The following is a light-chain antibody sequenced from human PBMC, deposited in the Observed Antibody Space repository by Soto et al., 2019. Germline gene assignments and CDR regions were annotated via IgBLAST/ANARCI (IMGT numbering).Light chain of an antibody. CDR1: QSISSW. J-gene: IGKJ1*01. V-gene: IGKV1-5*01. Sequence: DIQMTQSPSTLSSSVGDRVTMTCRASQSISSWLASYQQKPGKAPKLLIYAASSLESGVPSRFSGSGSGTAFTLTISSLQSEDFAVYYCQKYYNWPRKFGQGTKVDI. CDR2: AAS. CDR3: QKYYNWPRK.